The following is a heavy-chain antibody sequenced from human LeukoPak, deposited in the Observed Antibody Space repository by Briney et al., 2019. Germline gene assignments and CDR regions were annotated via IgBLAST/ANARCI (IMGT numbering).Heavy chain of an antibody. V-gene: IGHV4-59*08. CDR1: GDSITGFY. CDR2: IHYSGST. J-gene: IGHJ4*02. D-gene: IGHD3-10*01. CDR3: ARGSGLWFGELLGY. Sequence: SETLSLTCTVSGDSITGFYWNWIRQPPGKGLEWIGYIHYSGSTNYNPSLKSRVSISVDTSKTQFSLKLSSVTAADTAVYYCARGSGLWFGELLGYWGQGTLDTVSS.